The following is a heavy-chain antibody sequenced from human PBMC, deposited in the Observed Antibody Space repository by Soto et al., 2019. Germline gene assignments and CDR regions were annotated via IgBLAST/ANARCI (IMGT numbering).Heavy chain of an antibody. CDR1: GFTFNNYG. V-gene: IGHV3-30*18. CDR2: ISYDGSNK. Sequence: PGGSLRLSCAASGFTFNNYGMHWVRQAPGKGLEWVAVISYDGSNKYYADSVKGRFTISRDDSRNTLYLQMNSLRAEDTAVYYCAKASTYYGSGSYYTIDEWGQGTPVTVSS. D-gene: IGHD3-10*01. J-gene: IGHJ4*02. CDR3: AKASTYYGSGSYYTIDE.